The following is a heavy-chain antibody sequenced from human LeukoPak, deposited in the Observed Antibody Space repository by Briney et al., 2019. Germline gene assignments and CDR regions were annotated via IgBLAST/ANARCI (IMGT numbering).Heavy chain of an antibody. V-gene: IGHV4-59*01. Sequence: PSETLSLTCSVSGGAISSYYWNWIRQPPGKGLEWIGSFYGGSTNYNPSLKSRAIMSLDTSKNQFSLKMSAVTAADTTVYYCARAGLCLKPSAPAGLRGCGYYDIDGWGQVIKVTACS. J-gene: IGHJ6*03. CDR1: GGAISSYY. CDR3: ARAGLCLKPSAPAGLRGCGYYDIDG. D-gene: IGHD4-23*01. CDR2: FYGGST.